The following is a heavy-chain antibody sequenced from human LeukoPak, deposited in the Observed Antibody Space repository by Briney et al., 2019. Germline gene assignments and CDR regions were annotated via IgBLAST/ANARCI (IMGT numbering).Heavy chain of an antibody. V-gene: IGHV1-46*01. CDR3: ARERPQIAPSSSGWGFDY. CDR1: GYTFTSDY. D-gene: IGHD6-19*01. Sequence: ASVKVSCKASGYTFTSDYMHWVRQAPGQGLEWMGIINPSGGSTSYAQKFQGRVTMTRDTSTSTVYMELSSLRSEDTAVYYCARERPQIAPSSSGWGFDYWGQGTLVTVSS. J-gene: IGHJ4*02. CDR2: INPSGGST.